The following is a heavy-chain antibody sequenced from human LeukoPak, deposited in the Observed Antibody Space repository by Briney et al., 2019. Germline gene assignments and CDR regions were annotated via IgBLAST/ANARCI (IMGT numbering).Heavy chain of an antibody. J-gene: IGHJ6*02. CDR1: GGSFSGYY. CDR3: ASDIVVVPAAMGSYYYYGMDV. Sequence: PSEALSLTCAVYGGSFSGYYWSWIIQPPGKGLEWIGEINHSGSTNYNPSLKSRVTISVDTSKNQFSLKLSSVTAADTAVYYCASDIVVVPAAMGSYYYYGMDVWGQGTTVTVSS. D-gene: IGHD2-2*01. CDR2: INHSGST. V-gene: IGHV4-34*01.